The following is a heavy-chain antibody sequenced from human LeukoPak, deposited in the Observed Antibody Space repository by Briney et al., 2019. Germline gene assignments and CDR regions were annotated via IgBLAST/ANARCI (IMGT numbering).Heavy chain of an antibody. V-gene: IGHV1-2*02. Sequence: ASVKVSCKASGYTFTGYYMHWVRQAPGQGLEWMGWINPNSGGTNYAQKFQGRVTMTRDTSISTAYMELSRLRSDDTAVYYCARVGFLAAAGGTNYYYYMDVWGKGTTVTVSS. CDR3: ARVGFLAAAGGTNYYYYMDV. J-gene: IGHJ6*03. CDR1: GYTFTGYY. CDR2: INPNSGGT. D-gene: IGHD6-13*01.